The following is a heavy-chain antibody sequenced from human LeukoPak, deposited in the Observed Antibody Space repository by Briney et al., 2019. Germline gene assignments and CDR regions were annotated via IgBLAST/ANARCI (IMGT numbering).Heavy chain of an antibody. Sequence: ASVKVSCKASGGAFSNYVINWVRQAPGQGLEWMGGIIPIFATADYAQKFQGRVTITADESTSTAYMELSSLRSEDTAVYYCAVGVRGSGSYQIWGHAFDIWGQGTMVTVSS. J-gene: IGHJ3*02. V-gene: IGHV1-69*13. CDR2: IIPIFATA. CDR3: AVGVRGSGSYQIWGHAFDI. D-gene: IGHD3-10*01. CDR1: GGAFSNYV.